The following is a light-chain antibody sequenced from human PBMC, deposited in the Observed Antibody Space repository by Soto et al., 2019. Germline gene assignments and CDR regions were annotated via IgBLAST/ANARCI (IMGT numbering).Light chain of an antibody. V-gene: IGKV1-39*01. J-gene: IGKJ3*01. CDR3: QQSYSTAPFT. CDR1: QSISNY. CDR2: SAS. Sequence: DLQLTQSPSSLSASVGDRVTITCRASQSISNYLNWYQQKPGKAPKLLIYSASSLHSGVPSRFSGSGSGTDFSLTISSLQPEDYATYYCQQSYSTAPFTFGPGTKVEIK.